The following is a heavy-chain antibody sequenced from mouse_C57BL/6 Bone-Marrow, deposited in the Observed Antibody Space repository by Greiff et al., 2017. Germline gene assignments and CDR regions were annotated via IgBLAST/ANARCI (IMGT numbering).Heavy chain of an antibody. D-gene: IGHD1-1*01. V-gene: IGHV1-42*01. Sequence: EVQLQQSGPELVKPGASVKISCKASGYSFTGYYMNWVKQSPEKSLEWIGEINPSTGGTTYNQKFKAKATLTVDKSSSTAYMQLKSLTSEDSAVYYGARGYGSSYVDYWGQGTTLTVSS. J-gene: IGHJ2*01. CDR2: INPSTGGT. CDR3: ARGYGSSYVDY. CDR1: GYSFTGYY.